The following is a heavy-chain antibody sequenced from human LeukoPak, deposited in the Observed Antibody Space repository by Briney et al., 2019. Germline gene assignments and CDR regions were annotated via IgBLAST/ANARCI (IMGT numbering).Heavy chain of an antibody. CDR1: RFTFSSYA. CDR3: AKELAVTTYVDDFDI. D-gene: IGHD4-17*01. Sequence: PGGSLRLSCAASRFTFSSYAMSWVRHAPGKGLECVSAISGSGGSTYYADSVKGRFTISRDNSKDTLYLQMNSLRAEDTAVYYCAKELAVTTYVDDFDIWGQGTMVTVSS. V-gene: IGHV3-23*01. CDR2: ISGSGGST. J-gene: IGHJ3*02.